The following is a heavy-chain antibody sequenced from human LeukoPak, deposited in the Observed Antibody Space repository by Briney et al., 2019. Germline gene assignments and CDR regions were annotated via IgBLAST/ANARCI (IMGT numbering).Heavy chain of an antibody. CDR3: ARDHRESYHSYWYFDL. V-gene: IGHV4-59*01. CDR2: VYYSGST. J-gene: IGHJ2*01. CDR1: GGSISSYY. Sequence: PSETLSLTCTVSGGSISSYYWSWIRQPPGKGLEWIGYVYYSGSTNYNPSLKSRVTISVDTSKNQFSLKLRSVTAADTAVYYCARDHRESYHSYWYFDLWGRGTLVTVSS. D-gene: IGHD1-26*01.